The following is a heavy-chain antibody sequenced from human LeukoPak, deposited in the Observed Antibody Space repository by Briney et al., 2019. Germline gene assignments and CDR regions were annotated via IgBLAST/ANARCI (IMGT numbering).Heavy chain of an antibody. V-gene: IGHV5-51*01. CDR3: ASSYSSSSGYPNWFDP. CDR1: GYSFTSYW. D-gene: IGHD6-6*01. CDR2: IYPGDSDT. Sequence: GESLKISCKGSGYSFTSYWIGWVRQMPGKGLEWMGIIYPGDSDTRYSPSFQGQVTISADKSISTAYLQWSSLKASDTAMYYCASSYSSSSGYPNWFDPWGQGTLVTVSS. J-gene: IGHJ5*02.